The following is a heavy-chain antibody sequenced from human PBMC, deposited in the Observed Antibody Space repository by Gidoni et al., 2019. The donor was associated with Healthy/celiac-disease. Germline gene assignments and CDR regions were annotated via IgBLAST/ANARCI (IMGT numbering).Heavy chain of an antibody. V-gene: IGHV3-30*18. CDR2: ISYDGSNK. CDR3: AKGGYCSSTSCLAYYYYYYMDV. CDR1: GFPFSSYG. D-gene: IGHD2-2*01. Sequence: QVQLVESGGGVVKPGRSLRLSCAASGFPFSSYGMHWVSQASGKGLEWVAVISYDGSNKFYADSVKGRFTISRDNSKNTLYLQMNSLRAEDTAVYYCAKGGYCSSTSCLAYYYYYYMDVWGKGTTVTVSS. J-gene: IGHJ6*03.